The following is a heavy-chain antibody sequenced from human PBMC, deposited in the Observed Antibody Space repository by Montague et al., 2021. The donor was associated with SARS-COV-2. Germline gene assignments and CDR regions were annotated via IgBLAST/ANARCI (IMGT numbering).Heavy chain of an antibody. CDR3: ARQRGGIHSIVVVVAAVYRPYYFDY. CDR1: NESFSDYY. Sequence: SETLSLTCAVYNESFSDYYWSWIRQPPGKGLEWVGEIDHSGAANYNPSLKSRVAISIDTSRTQFSLKLNSVTAADTAVYYCARQRGGIHSIVVVVAAVYRPYYFDYWGQGTLVTVSS. CDR2: IDHSGAA. J-gene: IGHJ4*02. V-gene: IGHV4-34*01. D-gene: IGHD2-15*01.